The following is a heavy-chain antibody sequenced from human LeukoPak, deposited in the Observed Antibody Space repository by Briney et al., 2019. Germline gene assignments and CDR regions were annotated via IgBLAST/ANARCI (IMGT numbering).Heavy chain of an antibody. CDR1: GYIFTTYA. CDR2: INAGNGDT. CDR3: ARASGGYYDSTGYFPYYFDS. V-gene: IGHV1-3*01. Sequence: ASVKVSCEASGYIFTTYAMHWVRQAPGQRPEWMGWINAGNGDTKHSQRFRGRVNILRDTSASTAYMELGSLRSEDTAVYYCARASGGYYDSTGYFPYYFDSWGQGTLVTVSS. D-gene: IGHD3-22*01. J-gene: IGHJ4*02.